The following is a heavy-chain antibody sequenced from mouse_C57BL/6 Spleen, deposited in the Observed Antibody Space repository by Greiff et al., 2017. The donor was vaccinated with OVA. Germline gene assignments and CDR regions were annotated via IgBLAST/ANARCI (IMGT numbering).Heavy chain of an antibody. D-gene: IGHD4-1*01. V-gene: IGHV1-61*01. CDR1: GYTFTSYW. J-gene: IGHJ2*01. CDR2: IYPSDSET. Sequence: QVQLQQSGAELVRPGSSVKLSCKASGYTFTSYWMDWVKQRPGQGLEWIGNIYPSDSETHYNQKFKDKATLTVDKSSSTAYMQLSSLTSEDSAVYYCAKLNWDGTHFDYWGQGTTLTVSS. CDR3: AKLNWDGTHFDY.